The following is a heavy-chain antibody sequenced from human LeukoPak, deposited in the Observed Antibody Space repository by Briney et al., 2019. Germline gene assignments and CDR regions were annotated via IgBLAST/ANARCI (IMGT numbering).Heavy chain of an antibody. CDR2: ISYDGSNK. J-gene: IGHJ6*03. Sequence: QPGRSLRLSCAASGFTFGSYGMHWVRQAPGKGLEWVAVISYDGSNKYYADSVKGRFTISRDNSKNTLYLQMNSLRAEDTAVYYCARAYRYYYYMDVWGKGTTVTVSS. CDR3: ARAYRYYYYMDV. V-gene: IGHV3-30*06. CDR1: GFTFGSYG.